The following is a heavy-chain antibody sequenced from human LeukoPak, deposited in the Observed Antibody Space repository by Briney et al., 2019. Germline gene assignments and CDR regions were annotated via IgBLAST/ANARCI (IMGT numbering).Heavy chain of an antibody. J-gene: IGHJ4*02. CDR3: ARLFHCTNGVCPYYFDY. CDR1: GFNFRSYW. V-gene: IGHV3-7*01. Sequence: GGSLRLSCAASGFNFRSYWMSWVRQSPGKGLDWVANIKEDGSEEFYVDSVKGRFTISRENAKNSLYLQMNSLSAEDTAVYYCARLFHCTNGVCPYYFDYWGQGTLVTVSS. CDR2: IKEDGSEE. D-gene: IGHD2-8*01.